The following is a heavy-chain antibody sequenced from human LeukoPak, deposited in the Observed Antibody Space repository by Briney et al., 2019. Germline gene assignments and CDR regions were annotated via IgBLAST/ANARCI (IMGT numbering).Heavy chain of an antibody. J-gene: IGHJ3*02. CDR2: IWYDGSNK. CDR3: ARAGYYGSGSYLYALDI. D-gene: IGHD3-10*01. Sequence: GRSLRLSCAASGFTFSSYGMHWVRQAPGKGLEWVAVIWYDGSNKYYADSVKGRFTISRDNSKNTLYLQMNSLRAEDTAVYYCARAGYYGSGSYLYALDIWGQGTMVTVSS. CDR1: GFTFSSYG. V-gene: IGHV3-33*01.